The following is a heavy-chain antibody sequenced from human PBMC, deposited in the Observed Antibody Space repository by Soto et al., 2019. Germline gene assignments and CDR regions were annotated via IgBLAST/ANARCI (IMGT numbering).Heavy chain of an antibody. CDR1: GDSVSSNSVA. Sequence: SPTLSLTCAISGDSVSSNSVAWNWIRQSPARCLEWLGRTYYRSRWYNDFAVSVKSRTTINPDTSKNQFSLQLNSVTPEDTAVYYCARISYSSRTPHFDYWGQGTLVTVSS. D-gene: IGHD6-13*01. V-gene: IGHV6-1*01. J-gene: IGHJ4*02. CDR3: ARISYSSRTPHFDY. CDR2: TYYRSRWYN.